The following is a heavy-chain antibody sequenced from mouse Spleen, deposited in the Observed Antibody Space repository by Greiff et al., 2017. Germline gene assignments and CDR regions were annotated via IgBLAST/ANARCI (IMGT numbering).Heavy chain of an antibody. CDR2: IDPEDGET. D-gene: IGHD1-1*01. CDR3: ARPYYYGSSDDWYFDV. V-gene: IGHV14-2*01. J-gene: IGHJ1*01. Sequence: EVQLVESGAELVKPGASVKLSCTASGFNIKDYYMHWVKQRTEQGLEWIGRIDPEDGETKYAPKFQGQATITADTSSNTAYLQLSSLTSEDTAVYYCARPYYYGSSDDWYFDVWGAGTTVTVSS. CDR1: GFNIKDYY.